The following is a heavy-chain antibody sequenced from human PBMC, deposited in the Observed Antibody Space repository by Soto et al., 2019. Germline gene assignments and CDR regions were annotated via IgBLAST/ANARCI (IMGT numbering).Heavy chain of an antibody. CDR3: AHLTTGGFSGDY. CDR2: IYWDDDK. V-gene: IGHV2-5*02. Sequence: QITLKESGPTLVKPTQTLTLTCTFSGFSLRNSGLGVGWIRQPPGKALEWLALIYWDDDKRYSPSLKSRLTITKDTAKNQVVLTMTNMDPVDTAKYYCAHLTTGGFSGDYWGQGTLVTVSS. D-gene: IGHD4-17*01. CDR1: GFSLRNSGLG. J-gene: IGHJ4*02.